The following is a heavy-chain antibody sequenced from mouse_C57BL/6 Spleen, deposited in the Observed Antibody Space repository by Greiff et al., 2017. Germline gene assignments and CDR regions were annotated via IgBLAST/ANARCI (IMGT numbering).Heavy chain of an antibody. CDR3: ARGGGYDGFAY. D-gene: IGHD2-2*01. CDR1: GYAFTNYL. CDR2: FNPGSGGT. Sequence: QVQLQQSGAELVRPGTSVKVSCKASGYAFTNYLIEWVKQRPGQGLEWIGVFNPGSGGTIYNEKFKGKATLTADKSSSTAYMQLSSLTSEDSAVYFCARGGGYDGFAYWGQGTLVTVSA. V-gene: IGHV1-54*01. J-gene: IGHJ3*01.